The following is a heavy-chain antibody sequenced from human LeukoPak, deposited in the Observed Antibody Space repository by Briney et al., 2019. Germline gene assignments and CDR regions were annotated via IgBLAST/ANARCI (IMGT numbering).Heavy chain of an antibody. CDR1: GGSISSGSYY. CDR2: IYTSGST. D-gene: IGHD3-10*01. V-gene: IGHV4-61*02. CDR3: ARGNYGSGTLRLGRAFDI. J-gene: IGHJ3*02. Sequence: SETLSLTCTVSGGSISSGSYYWSWIRQPAGKGLEWIGRIYTSGSTNYNPSLKSRVTISVDTSKNQFSLKLSSVTAADTAVYYCARGNYGSGTLRLGRAFDIWGQGTMVTVSS.